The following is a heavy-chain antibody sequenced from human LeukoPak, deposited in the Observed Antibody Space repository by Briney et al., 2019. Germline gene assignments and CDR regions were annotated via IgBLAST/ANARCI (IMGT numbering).Heavy chain of an antibody. CDR2: IDGSGTNT. D-gene: IGHD1-14*01. J-gene: IGHJ4*02. Sequence: GGSLRLSCAGSGFTFSSYGMSWVRQAPGKGLEWVSAIDGSGTNTLYADSVKGRFTISRDNSKNTAYLQMYSLRAEDTAIYYCAKRPARPKPFDCWGQGTLVTASS. CDR3: AKRPARPKPFDC. CDR1: GFTFSSYG. V-gene: IGHV3-23*01.